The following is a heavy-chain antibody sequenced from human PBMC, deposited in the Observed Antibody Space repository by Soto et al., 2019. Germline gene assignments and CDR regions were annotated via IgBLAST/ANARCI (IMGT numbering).Heavy chain of an antibody. CDR3: AQIDYAYARDV. Sequence: QVQLQESGPVLVKPSQTLSLTCTVSGDSISSGGRYWSWIRQPPVKGLDWIGNIYHSGRTYYNSSLKSRVIILMDTTKTLFSRRLSAVTAADTDVYYYAQIDYAYARDVLGQGPTVTVSS. V-gene: IGHV4-30-4*01. D-gene: IGHD5-12*01. CDR2: IYHSGRT. CDR1: GDSISSGGRY. J-gene: IGHJ6*01.